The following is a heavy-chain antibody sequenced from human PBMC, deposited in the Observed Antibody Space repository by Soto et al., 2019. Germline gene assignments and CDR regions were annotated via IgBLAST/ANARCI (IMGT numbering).Heavy chain of an antibody. J-gene: IGHJ6*02. CDR1: GGTFSSYA. CDR3: ARGEPPILTGYYNAPYYYYGMDV. D-gene: IGHD3-9*01. V-gene: IGHV1-69*06. CDR2: IIPIFGTA. Sequence: QVQLVQSGAEVKKPGSSVKVSCKASGGTFSSYAISWVRQAPGQGLEWMGGIIPIFGTANYAQKFQGRFAITADKSTRTAYMELSSLRSEDTAVYYCARGEPPILTGYYNAPYYYYGMDVWGQGTTVTVSS.